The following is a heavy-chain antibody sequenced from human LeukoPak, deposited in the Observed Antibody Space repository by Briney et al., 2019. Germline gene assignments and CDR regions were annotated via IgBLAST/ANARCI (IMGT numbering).Heavy chain of an antibody. Sequence: PGGSLRLSCAASGFTFSDYYMAWIRQAPGKGLEWVSYSSSGTGSTIYYADSVRGRFTISRDNAKNSLYLQMNSLRAEDTAVYYCAKVGVRGNGWTGFDYWGQGTLVTVSS. D-gene: IGHD6-19*01. CDR2: SSSGTGSTI. CDR1: GFTFSDYY. CDR3: AKVGVRGNGWTGFDY. V-gene: IGHV3-11*04. J-gene: IGHJ4*02.